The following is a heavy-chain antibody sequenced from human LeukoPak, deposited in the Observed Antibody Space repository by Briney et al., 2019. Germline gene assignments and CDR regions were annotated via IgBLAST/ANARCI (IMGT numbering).Heavy chain of an antibody. CDR2: FYASGST. Sequence: SETLSLTCTVSGGSISSGSYYWSWIRQPAGKGLEWIGRFYASGSTNYNPSLKSRVTISVDTCKNQFSLNLSSVTAADTAVYYCARDDDEYGSSRSAFDIWGQGTMVTVSS. CDR3: ARDDDEYGSSRSAFDI. D-gene: IGHD6-6*01. J-gene: IGHJ3*02. CDR1: GGSISSGSYY. V-gene: IGHV4-61*02.